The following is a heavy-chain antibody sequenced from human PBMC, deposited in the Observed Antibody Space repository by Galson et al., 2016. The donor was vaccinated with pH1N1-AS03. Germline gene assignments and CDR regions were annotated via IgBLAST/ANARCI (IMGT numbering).Heavy chain of an antibody. V-gene: IGHV2-5*01. CDR3: AHTVCTIFGVVPTQPCYFDY. D-gene: IGHD3-3*01. J-gene: IGHJ4*02. CDR1: GFSLATNGKG. CDR2: IYWNDDK. Sequence: PALVKPTQTLTLTCTFSGFSLATNGKGVGWIRQPPGEALEWLALIYWNDDKRYSPSLKNRLTITKDTSKSQVVLTLTNADPVDTATYYCAHTVCTIFGVVPTQPCYFDYWGQGSLVTVSS.